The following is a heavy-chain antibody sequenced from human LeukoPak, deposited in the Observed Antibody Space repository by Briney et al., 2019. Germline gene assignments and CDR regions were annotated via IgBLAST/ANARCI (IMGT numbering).Heavy chain of an antibody. D-gene: IGHD3-22*01. J-gene: IGHJ5*02. Sequence: GGSLRLSCAASGFTFSSYSMNWVRQAPGKGLEWVPYISSSSSTIYYADSVKGRFTISRDNAKNSLYLQMNSLRDEDTAVYYCARDPSESYYYDSSGYHTPYGFDPWGQGTLVTVSS. CDR2: ISSSSSTI. CDR3: ARDPSESYYYDSSGYHTPYGFDP. V-gene: IGHV3-48*02. CDR1: GFTFSSYS.